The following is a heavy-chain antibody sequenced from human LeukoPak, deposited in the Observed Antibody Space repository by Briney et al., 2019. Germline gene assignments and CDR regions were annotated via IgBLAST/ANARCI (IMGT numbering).Heavy chain of an antibody. CDR3: ARHVGYSSSWYAGGMDV. CDR2: IYYSGST. CDR1: GGSISSSSYY. V-gene: IGHV4-39*01. Sequence: SETLSLTCNVSGGSISSSSYYWGWIRQPPGKGLEWIGSIYYSGSTSYNPSLKSRVTISVDTSKNQFSLKLSSVTAADTAVYYCARHVGYSSSWYAGGMDVWGQGTTVTVSS. J-gene: IGHJ6*02. D-gene: IGHD6-13*01.